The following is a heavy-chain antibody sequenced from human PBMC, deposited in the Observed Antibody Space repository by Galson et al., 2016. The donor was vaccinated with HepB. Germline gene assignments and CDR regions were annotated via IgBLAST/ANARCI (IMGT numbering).Heavy chain of an antibody. J-gene: IGHJ3*02. CDR1: GFIFSTYS. Sequence: SLRLSCAASGFIFSTYSMNWVRQAPGKGLEWVSSISSGSAYRYYADPVKGRFTISRDNAKRSLYLQMNSLRAEDTAVYYCARMRYSSGWLDGFDIWGQGTMVTVSS. CDR2: ISSGSAYR. CDR3: ARMRYSSGWLDGFDI. D-gene: IGHD6-19*01. V-gene: IGHV3-21*01.